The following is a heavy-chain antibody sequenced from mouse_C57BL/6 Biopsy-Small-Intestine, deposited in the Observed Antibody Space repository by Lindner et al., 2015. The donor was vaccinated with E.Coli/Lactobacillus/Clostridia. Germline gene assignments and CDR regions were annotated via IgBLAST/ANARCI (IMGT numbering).Heavy chain of an antibody. J-gene: IGHJ3*01. CDR2: ISSGSSTI. CDR3: ASSNYGWFAY. CDR1: GFTFSDYG. D-gene: IGHD2-5*01. V-gene: IGHV5-17*01. Sequence: VQLQESWGGLVKPGGSLKLSCAASGFTFSDYGMHWVRQAPEKGLEWVAYISSGSSTIYYADTVKGRFTISRDNAKNTLFLQMTSLRSEDTAMYYCASSNYGWFAYWGQGTLVTVSA.